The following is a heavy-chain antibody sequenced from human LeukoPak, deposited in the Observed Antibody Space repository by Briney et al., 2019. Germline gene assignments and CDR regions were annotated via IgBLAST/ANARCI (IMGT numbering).Heavy chain of an antibody. CDR3: ARAAYSSTWYSRYFDL. Sequence: GFLRLSCSASGFTFSSYDIHWVRQATGKGLEWVSGIGTAGEIYYPGSVKGRFTISRENAKNSLYLQMNSLRAGDTAVYYCARAAYSSTWYSRYFDLWGRGTLVTVSS. D-gene: IGHD6-13*01. V-gene: IGHV3-13*01. CDR1: GFTFSSYD. CDR2: IGTAGEI. J-gene: IGHJ2*01.